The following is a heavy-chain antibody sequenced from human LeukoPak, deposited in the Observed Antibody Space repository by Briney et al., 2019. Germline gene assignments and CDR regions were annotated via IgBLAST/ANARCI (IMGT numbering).Heavy chain of an antibody. D-gene: IGHD6-13*01. CDR3: ARDRIAAAGPDY. Sequence: SVKVSCKASGGTFSSYAISWVRQAPGQGLEWMGRIIPILGIANYAQKFQGRVTITADKSTSTAYMELSSLGSEDTAVYYCARDRIAAAGPDYWGQGALVTVSS. CDR2: IIPILGIA. J-gene: IGHJ4*02. V-gene: IGHV1-69*04. CDR1: GGTFSSYA.